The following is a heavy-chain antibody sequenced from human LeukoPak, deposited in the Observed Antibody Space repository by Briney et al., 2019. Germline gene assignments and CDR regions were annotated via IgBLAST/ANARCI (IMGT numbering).Heavy chain of an antibody. D-gene: IGHD4-17*01. CDR2: ISSSGSTI. V-gene: IGHV3-11*01. J-gene: IGHJ6*02. CDR3: XXXXVRSYYYGMDV. Sequence: GGSLRLSCAASGFTFSDYYMSWIRQAPGKGLEWVSYISSSGSTIYYADSVKGRFTISRDNAKNSLYLQMNSLRAEDTAVYYCXXXXVRSYYYGMDVWGQGTTVTVSS. CDR1: GFTFSDYY.